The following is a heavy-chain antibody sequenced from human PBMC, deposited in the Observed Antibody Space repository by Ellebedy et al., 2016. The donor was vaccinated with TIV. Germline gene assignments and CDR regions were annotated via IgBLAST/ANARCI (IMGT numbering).Heavy chain of an antibody. Sequence: SETLSLTXAVYGGSFSGYFWSWIRQPPGKGLEWIGEINHSGSTNYNPSLKSRATISVDTSKNQFSLKLGSLTAADTGLYYCARGRQYYDSGRYYLDYWGQGTLVIVSS. D-gene: IGHD3-22*01. CDR2: INHSGST. CDR1: GGSFSGYF. CDR3: ARGRQYYDSGRYYLDY. J-gene: IGHJ4*02. V-gene: IGHV4-34*01.